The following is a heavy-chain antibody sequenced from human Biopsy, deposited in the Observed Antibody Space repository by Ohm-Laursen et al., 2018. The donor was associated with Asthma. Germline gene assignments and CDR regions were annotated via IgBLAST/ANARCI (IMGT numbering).Heavy chain of an antibody. V-gene: IGHV4-30-2*06. Sequence: TLSLTCAVSGDSIDSGDYSWTWIRQSPGVGLEWIGYIYRNGDTYYNPTLKNRVTISIDRSKNQFSLRLRSVTAADTAVYYCARGWNCGGDCYSLDPWGQGTLVTVSS. CDR1: GDSIDSGDYS. D-gene: IGHD2-21*02. CDR2: IYRNGDT. J-gene: IGHJ5*02. CDR3: ARGWNCGGDCYSLDP.